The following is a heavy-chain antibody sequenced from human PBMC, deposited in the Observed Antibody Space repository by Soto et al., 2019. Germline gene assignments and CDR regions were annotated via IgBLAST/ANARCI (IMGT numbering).Heavy chain of an antibody. J-gene: IGHJ6*02. V-gene: IGHV3-30-3*01. D-gene: IGHD2-15*01. CDR1: GFTFSSYA. Sequence: QVQLVESGGGVVQPGRSLRLSCAASGFTFSSYAMHWVRQAPGKGLECVAVISYDGSNKFYRDSVKGRFTISRDNSKNTQHLQINRLRYEDTAVYYCARGDREDIAVVVGARPGEYGADVWGQRTTVTVSS. CDR2: ISYDGSNK. CDR3: ARGDREDIAVVVGARPGEYGADV.